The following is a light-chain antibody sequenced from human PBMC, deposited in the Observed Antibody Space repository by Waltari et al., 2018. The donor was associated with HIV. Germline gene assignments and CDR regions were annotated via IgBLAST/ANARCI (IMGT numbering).Light chain of an antibody. V-gene: IGLV1-40*02. CDR1: SSHIVATFS. Sequence: QSVLTQPPSVSGAPGQRVIISCPGSSSHIVATFSVHWYQLLPGTAPKLLIYATSNRPSGVPDRFSGSKSGTSASLAITGLQAEDEAEYYCQSFDSSLNAYVFGPGTTVVVL. J-gene: IGLJ1*01. CDR3: QSFDSSLNAYV. CDR2: ATS.